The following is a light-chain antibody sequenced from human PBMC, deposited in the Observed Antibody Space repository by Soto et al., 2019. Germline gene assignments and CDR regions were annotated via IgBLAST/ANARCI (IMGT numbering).Light chain of an antibody. Sequence: QSVLTQPASVSGSPGQSITISCTGTSSDVGGHNYVSWYQQHPGKAPKLMIYDVSNRPSGVSNRFSGSKSGNTASLTISGLQAEDEADYHCSSHTSSNTRVFGTGTKLTVL. CDR1: SSDVGGHNY. CDR2: DVS. J-gene: IGLJ1*01. CDR3: SSHTSSNTRV. V-gene: IGLV2-14*01.